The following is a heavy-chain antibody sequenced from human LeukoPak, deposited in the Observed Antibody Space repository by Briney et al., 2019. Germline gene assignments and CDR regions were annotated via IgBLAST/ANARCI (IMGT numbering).Heavy chain of an antibody. CDR1: GGSFSDYY. D-gene: IGHD6-13*01. CDR3: ARRGAAGTVY. CDR2: INHSGST. J-gene: IGHJ4*02. Sequence: SETLSLTCAVYGGSFSDYYWSWIRQPPGRGLEWIGEINHSGSTNYNPSLKSRVTISVDTSKNQFSLKLSSVTAADTAVYYCARRGAAGTVYWGQGTLVTVSS. V-gene: IGHV4-34*01.